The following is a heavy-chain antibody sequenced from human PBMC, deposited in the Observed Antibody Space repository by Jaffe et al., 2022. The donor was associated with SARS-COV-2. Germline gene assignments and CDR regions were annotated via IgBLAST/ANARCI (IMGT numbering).Heavy chain of an antibody. CDR1: GGSFSGYY. D-gene: IGHD2-15*01. CDR2: INHSGST. V-gene: IGHV4-34*01. J-gene: IGHJ3*02. Sequence: QVQLQQWGAGLLKPSETLSLTCAVYGGSFSGYYWSWIRQPPGKGLEWIGEINHSGSTNYNPSLKSRVTISVDTSKNQFSLKLSSVTAADTAVYYCAREGGGYCSGGSCYTPRDAFDIWGQGTMVTVSS. CDR3: AREGGGYCSGGSCYTPRDAFDI.